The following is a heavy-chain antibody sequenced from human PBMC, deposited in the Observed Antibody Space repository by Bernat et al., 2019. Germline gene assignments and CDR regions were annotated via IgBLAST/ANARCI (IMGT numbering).Heavy chain of an antibody. CDR2: ISCSGGST. V-gene: IGHV3-23*01. CDR1: GFTFSSYA. CDR3: AKDPGYCSGGSCSTVIAEYFQH. Sequence: EVQLLESGGGLVQPGGSLRLSCAASGFTFSSYAMSWVRQAPGRGLEWVSAISCSGGSTYYADSVKGRFTISRDNSKNTLYLQMNSLRAEDTAVYYCAKDPGYCSGGSCSTVIAEYFQHWGQGTLVTVSS. J-gene: IGHJ1*01. D-gene: IGHD2-15*01.